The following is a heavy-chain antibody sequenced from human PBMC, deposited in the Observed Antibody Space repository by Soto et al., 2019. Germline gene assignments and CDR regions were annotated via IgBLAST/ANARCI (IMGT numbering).Heavy chain of an antibody. CDR3: ARTPSVQLGFSLIDAFDI. J-gene: IGHJ3*02. V-gene: IGHV3-7*01. CDR1: GFTFSSYW. Sequence: GGSLRLSCAASGFTFSSYWMSWVRQAPGKGLEWVANIKQDGSEKYYVDSVKGRFTISRDNAKNSLYLQMNSLRAEDKAVYYCARTPSVQLGFSLIDAFDIWGQGTMVTVSS. CDR2: IKQDGSEK. D-gene: IGHD1-1*01.